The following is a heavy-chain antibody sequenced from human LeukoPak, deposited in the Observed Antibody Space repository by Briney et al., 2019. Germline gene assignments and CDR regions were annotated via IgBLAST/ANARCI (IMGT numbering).Heavy chain of an antibody. Sequence: GGSLRLFCAASGFTFSSYSMKWVRQAPGKGLEWVAVISYDGSNKYYADSVKGRFTISRDNSKNTLYLQMNSLRAEDTAVYYCSSGWYYFDYWGQGTLVTVSS. J-gene: IGHJ4*02. V-gene: IGHV3-30*03. D-gene: IGHD6-19*01. CDR2: ISYDGSNK. CDR1: GFTFSSYS. CDR3: SSGWYYFDY.